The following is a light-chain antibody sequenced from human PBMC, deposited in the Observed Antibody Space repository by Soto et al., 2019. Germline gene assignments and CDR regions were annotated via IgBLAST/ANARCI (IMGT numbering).Light chain of an antibody. CDR1: SSDVGGYNY. J-gene: IGLJ2*01. CDR2: EVT. Sequence: QSALTQPRSVSGSPGQSVTISCTGTSSDVGGYNYVSWYLQHPGKAPKLMLYEVTERPSGAPDRLSGSKSGNTASLTISGLQAEDEGDYYCCSYAASHTVVFGGGTKVTVL. V-gene: IGLV2-11*01. CDR3: CSYAASHTVV.